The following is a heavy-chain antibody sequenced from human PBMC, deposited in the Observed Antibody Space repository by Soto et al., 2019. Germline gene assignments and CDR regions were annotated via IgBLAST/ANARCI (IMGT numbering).Heavy chain of an antibody. CDR3: ARDSSSSGYYYGMDG. D-gene: IGHD6-6*01. CDR1: NETLTTYG. CDR2: VSGYSGHS. Sequence: QVHLVQSGAEVKKPGASVKVSCKASNETLTTYGISWVRQAPGQGLEWMGWVSGYSGHSSSAQEFQDRVIMTTDTSTNTAYMELRSLTSEDSAVYCCARDSSSSGYYYGMDGWGQWTTVTVSS. V-gene: IGHV1-18*01. J-gene: IGHJ6*02.